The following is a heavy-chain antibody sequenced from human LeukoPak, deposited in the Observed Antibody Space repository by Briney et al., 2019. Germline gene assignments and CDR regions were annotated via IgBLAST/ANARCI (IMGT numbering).Heavy chain of an antibody. CDR3: ARDPPQLDYYYYYYMDV. Sequence: ASVKVSCKASGYTFTSYGISWVRQAPGQGLEWMGWISAYNGNTNYAQKLQGRVTMTTDTSTSTAYMELRSLRSDDTAVYYCARDPPQLDYYYYYYMDVWGKGTTVTISS. V-gene: IGHV1-18*01. CDR1: GYTFTSYG. CDR2: ISAYNGNT. D-gene: IGHD2-2*01. J-gene: IGHJ6*03.